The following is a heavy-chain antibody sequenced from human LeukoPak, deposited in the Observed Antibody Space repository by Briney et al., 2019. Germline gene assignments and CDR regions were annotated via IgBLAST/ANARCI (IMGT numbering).Heavy chain of an antibody. J-gene: IGHJ4*02. D-gene: IGHD3-16*02. CDR3: ARGGYSYGSQYYFDY. Sequence: PGGSLRLSCAASGFTFSDFDMSWVRQAPGKGLEWVSAISGGGDRTYYADSVKGRFTISRDISKNTLYLQMNSLTAEDTAVYFCARGGYSYGSQYYFDYWGQGTLVTVFS. CDR1: GFTFSDFD. V-gene: IGHV3-23*01. CDR2: ISGGGDRT.